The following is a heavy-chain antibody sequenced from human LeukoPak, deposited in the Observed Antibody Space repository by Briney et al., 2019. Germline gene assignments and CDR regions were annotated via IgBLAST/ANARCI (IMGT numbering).Heavy chain of an antibody. D-gene: IGHD4-17*01. Sequence: GGSLRLSCAASGFTFSSYGMHWVRQAPGKGLEWVAVISYDGNNKYYADSVKGRFTISRDNSKNTLYLQMNSLRAEDTAVYYCAKGRYGDYLRVFDYWGQGTLVTVSS. CDR3: AKGRYGDYLRVFDY. J-gene: IGHJ4*02. CDR2: ISYDGNNK. V-gene: IGHV3-30*18. CDR1: GFTFSSYG.